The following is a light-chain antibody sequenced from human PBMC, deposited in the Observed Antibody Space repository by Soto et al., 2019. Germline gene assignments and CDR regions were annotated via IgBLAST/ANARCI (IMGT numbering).Light chain of an antibody. Sequence: VVLTQSPXTLXXXXGXXXTXSCXAIQSVSSYLAWYQQKPGQAPRLLIYDASSRATGIPDRFSGGGSGTDFTLTISRLEPEDFAVYYCQQFSSYPLTFGGGTKVDIK. CDR2: DAS. V-gene: IGKV3-20*01. CDR1: QSVSSY. J-gene: IGKJ4*01. CDR3: QQFSSYPLT.